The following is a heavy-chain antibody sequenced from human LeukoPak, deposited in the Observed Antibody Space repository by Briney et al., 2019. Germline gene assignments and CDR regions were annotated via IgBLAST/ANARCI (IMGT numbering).Heavy chain of an antibody. CDR3: ARQGLYDSSDFWTFQH. J-gene: IGHJ1*01. CDR2: ISSSSGYK. V-gene: IGHV3-11*06. CDR1: GFIFSDCY. D-gene: IGHD3/OR15-3a*01. Sequence: PGGSLRLSCAASGFIFSDCYMSWIRQTPEKGLEWLSYISSSSGYKNYADSLKGRFTISRDNAKNSVYLQMNSLSAEDTAVYYCARQGLYDSSDFWTFQHWGQGTLVTVSS.